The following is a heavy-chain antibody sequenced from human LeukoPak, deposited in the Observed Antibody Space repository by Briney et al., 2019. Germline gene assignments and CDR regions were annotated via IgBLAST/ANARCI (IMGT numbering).Heavy chain of an antibody. CDR2: IYHSGST. D-gene: IGHD3-22*01. CDR1: GGSISSSSYY. CDR3: THYYDSDDWYFQH. Sequence: TSETLSLTCTVSGGSISSSSYYWGWIRQPPGKGLEWIGSIYHSGSTNYNPSLKSRITISVDKSKNQFSLKLSSVTAADTAVYYCTHYYDSDDWYFQHWGQGTLVTVSS. V-gene: IGHV4-39*07. J-gene: IGHJ1*01.